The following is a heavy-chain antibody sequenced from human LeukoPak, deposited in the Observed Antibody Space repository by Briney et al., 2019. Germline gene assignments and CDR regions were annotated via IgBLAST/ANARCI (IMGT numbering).Heavy chain of an antibody. Sequence: RTGGSLRLSCAASGFTFSSYSMKWVRQARGKGGEGVSSISSRRSYIYYADSVKGRFTISRDNAKTSLSLQMTTLRAEDTAVYYCARDMGITIFGVVKTHYGMDVWGQGTTVTVSS. D-gene: IGHD3-3*01. CDR1: GFTFSSYS. CDR3: ARDMGITIFGVVKTHYGMDV. V-gene: IGHV3-21*01. CDR2: ISSRRSYI. J-gene: IGHJ6*02.